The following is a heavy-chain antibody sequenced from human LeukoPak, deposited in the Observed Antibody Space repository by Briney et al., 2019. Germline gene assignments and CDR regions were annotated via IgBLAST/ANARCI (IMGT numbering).Heavy chain of an antibody. D-gene: IGHD2-21*02. Sequence: GESLKISXKDSGYSFTSYWIGWVRQMPGKGLEWMGIIYPGDSDTIYSPSFRGQVTISADKSISTAYLQWSSLKASDTAMYYCARSSLAYCGGDCYSGFYYWGQGNLVTVSS. CDR2: IYPGDSDT. J-gene: IGHJ4*02. CDR3: ARSSLAYCGGDCYSGFYY. CDR1: GYSFTSYW. V-gene: IGHV5-51*01.